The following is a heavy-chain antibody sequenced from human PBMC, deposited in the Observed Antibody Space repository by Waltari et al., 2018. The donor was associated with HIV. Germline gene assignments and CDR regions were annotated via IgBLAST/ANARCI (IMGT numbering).Heavy chain of an antibody. Sequence: QLQLQESGPGVVKPSETLSLICTVSGGSINTINYYWGWIRQPPGWGLEWLGNIYRSEYTYYKPSLKSRATISIDTSKNQFSLKVISVTAADTAVYYCASDYYYESSGYLTTNHRMDVWGQGTTVIVSS. J-gene: IGHJ6*02. V-gene: IGHV4-39*01. CDR2: IYRSEYT. D-gene: IGHD3-22*01. CDR1: GGSINTINYY. CDR3: ASDYYYESSGYLTTNHRMDV.